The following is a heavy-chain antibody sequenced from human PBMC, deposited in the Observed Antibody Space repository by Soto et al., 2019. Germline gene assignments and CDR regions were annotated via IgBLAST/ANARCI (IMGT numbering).Heavy chain of an antibody. CDR3: ARAEVTIFGVAPGMSNNWFDP. J-gene: IGHJ5*02. V-gene: IGHV4-30-4*01. CDR2: IYYSGST. Sequence: TLSLTCTFSGGSISSGDYYWSWIRQPPGKGLEWIGYIYYSGSTYYNPSLKSRVTISVDTSKNQFSLKLSSVTAADTAVYYCARAEVTIFGVAPGMSNNWFDPWGQGTLVTVSS. D-gene: IGHD3-3*01. CDR1: GGSISSGDYY.